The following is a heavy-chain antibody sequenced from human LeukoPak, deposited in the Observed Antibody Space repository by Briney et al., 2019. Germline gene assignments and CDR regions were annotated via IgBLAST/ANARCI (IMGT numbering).Heavy chain of an antibody. CDR2: ISYDGSNK. CDR3: AKVTTSVSPFDY. Sequence: PGGSLRLSCAASGFTFSSYAMSWVRQAPGKGLEWVAVISYDGSNKYYADSVKGRFTISRDNSKNTLYLQMNSLRAEDTAVYYCAKVTTSVSPFDYWGQGTLVTVSS. CDR1: GFTFSSYA. V-gene: IGHV3-30*18. D-gene: IGHD4-11*01. J-gene: IGHJ4*02.